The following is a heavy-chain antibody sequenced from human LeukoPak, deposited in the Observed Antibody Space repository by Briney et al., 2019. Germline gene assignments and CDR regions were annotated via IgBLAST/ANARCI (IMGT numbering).Heavy chain of an antibody. CDR1: GFTFSNAW. V-gene: IGHV3-15*01. CDR3: TAGTGRSDFDY. J-gene: IGHJ4*02. D-gene: IGHD3/OR15-3a*01. CDR2: IKRKGDDGTI. Sequence: GGSLRLSCAASGFTFSNAWLSWVRQAPGRGLEWVGRIKRKGDDGTIDYAAPVKGRLSVSRDDSKNMLYLQMNSLKSEDTAVYYCTAGTGRSDFDYWGQGTLVTVSS.